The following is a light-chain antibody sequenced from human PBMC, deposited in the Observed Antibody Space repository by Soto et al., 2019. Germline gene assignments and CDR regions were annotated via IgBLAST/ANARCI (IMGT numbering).Light chain of an antibody. CDR1: SSDVGGYNY. CDR3: SSYTTSNTRQIV. J-gene: IGLJ1*01. V-gene: IGLV2-14*03. Sequence: LTQPASVSGSPGQSITISCTGTSSDVGGYNYVSWYQHHPGKAPKLLIYDVSNRPSGVSNRFSGSKSDNTASLTISGLQPEDEADYYCSSYTTSNTRQIVFGTGTRVTVL. CDR2: DVS.